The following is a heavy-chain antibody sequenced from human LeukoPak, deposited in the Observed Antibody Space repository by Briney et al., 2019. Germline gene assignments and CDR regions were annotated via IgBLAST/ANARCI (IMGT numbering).Heavy chain of an antibody. J-gene: IGHJ5*02. D-gene: IGHD3-10*01. Sequence: SETLSLTCAVYGGSFSGYYWSWIRQPPGKGLEWIGEINHSGSTNYNPSLKSRVTISVDTSKNQFSLKLSSVTAADTAVYYCARAISSVFGGSGSYYRWFDPWGQGTLVTVSS. V-gene: IGHV4-34*01. CDR1: GGSFSGYY. CDR2: INHSGST. CDR3: ARAISSVFGGSGSYYRWFDP.